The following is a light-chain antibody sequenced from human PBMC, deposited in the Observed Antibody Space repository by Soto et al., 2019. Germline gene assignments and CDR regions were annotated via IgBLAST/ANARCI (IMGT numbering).Light chain of an antibody. Sequence: DIRITQSPSSLSTSVGERVTITCRASQRINIYLNWYRQKPGKAPELLIYSASNLQSGVPSRFSGSGSGTDFTLTISSLQPGDFATYYCKQSFSTPNFGQGTRLEIK. CDR3: KQSFSTPN. J-gene: IGKJ5*01. CDR2: SAS. V-gene: IGKV1-39*01. CDR1: QRINIY.